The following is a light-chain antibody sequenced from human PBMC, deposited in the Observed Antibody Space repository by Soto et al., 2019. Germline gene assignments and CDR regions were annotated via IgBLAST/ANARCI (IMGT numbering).Light chain of an antibody. CDR1: QVIRRF. Sequence: DVQMTQSPSAMSASVGDRVTITCRASQVIRRFVAWFQQKPGKAPERLMYDTSSLQPGFPSRFSGSGSGTEFTLAISFLQPEDCATYYCLQHNSYPYTFGQGTKHEIK. V-gene: IGKV1-17*03. CDR3: LQHNSYPYT. CDR2: DTS. J-gene: IGKJ2*01.